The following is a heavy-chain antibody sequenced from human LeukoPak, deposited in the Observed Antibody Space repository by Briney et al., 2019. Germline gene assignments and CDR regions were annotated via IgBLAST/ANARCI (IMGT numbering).Heavy chain of an antibody. D-gene: IGHD5-12*01. Sequence: ASVKVSCKVSGYTLTELSMHWVRQAPGKGLEWMGGFDPEDGERIYAQKFQGRVTMTTDKSTSTAYMELSSLRSEDTAVYYCARAPLRVTTRWFDPWGQGTLVTVSS. V-gene: IGHV1-24*01. CDR1: GYTLTELS. CDR3: ARAPLRVTTRWFDP. CDR2: FDPEDGER. J-gene: IGHJ5*02.